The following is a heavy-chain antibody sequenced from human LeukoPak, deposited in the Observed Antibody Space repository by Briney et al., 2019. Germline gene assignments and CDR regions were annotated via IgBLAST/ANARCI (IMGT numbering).Heavy chain of an antibody. CDR3: ARGPYSSSIYYYYGMDV. CDR2: IYHSGST. CDR1: GGSISDSY. J-gene: IGHJ6*02. D-gene: IGHD6-13*01. Sequence: SETLSLTCTVSGGSISDSYWSWIRQPPGKGLEWIGSIYHSGSTYYNPSLKSRVTISVDTSKNQFSLKLSSVTAADTAVYYCARGPYSSSIYYYYGMDVWGQGTTVTVSS. V-gene: IGHV4-38-2*02.